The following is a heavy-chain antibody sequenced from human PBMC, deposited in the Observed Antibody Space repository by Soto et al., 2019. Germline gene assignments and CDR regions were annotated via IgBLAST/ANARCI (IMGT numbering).Heavy chain of an antibody. CDR2: INAGNGNT. CDR3: ATPQDYDGCLDS. J-gene: IGHJ4*02. D-gene: IGHD3-22*01. V-gene: IGHV1-3*01. Sequence: ASVKVSCKASGYTFTSYGMHWVRQAPGQRLEWMGWINAGNGNTKYSQKFQGRLTLTRDTPGNTAYLELNSLISEDTAVYYCATPQDYDGCLDSWGQGTLVTVSS. CDR1: GYTFTSYG.